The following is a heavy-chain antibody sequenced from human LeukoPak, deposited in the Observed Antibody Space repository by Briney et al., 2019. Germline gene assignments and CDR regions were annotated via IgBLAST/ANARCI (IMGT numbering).Heavy chain of an antibody. D-gene: IGHD2-2*02. CDR2: IYTSGST. CDR3: ARDRGYCSSTSCYNDAFDI. Sequence: SETLSLTCTVSGGSISSYYWSWIRQPAGKGLERIGRIYTSGSTNYNPSLKSRVTMSVDTSKNQFSLKLSSVTAADTAVYYCARDRGYCSSTSCYNDAFDIWGQGTMVTVSS. V-gene: IGHV4-4*07. CDR1: GGSISSYY. J-gene: IGHJ3*02.